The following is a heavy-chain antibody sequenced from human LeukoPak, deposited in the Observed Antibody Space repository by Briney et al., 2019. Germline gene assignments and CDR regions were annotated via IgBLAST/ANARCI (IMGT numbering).Heavy chain of an antibody. CDR2: INQDGRNK. D-gene: IGHD3-10*01. CDR3: ERADGYYYGSGRH. J-gene: IGHJ4*02. CDR1: SSNVSNYW. V-gene: IGHV3-7*04. Sequence: HSGRSLRLSCGPASSNVSNYWINSVRQAPGSGLGWVANINQDGRNKYYVDSVKVLFTLSRDNAKNSMFLPMNRLSADDTAVYYCERADGYYYGSGRHWGQGTLVTVSS.